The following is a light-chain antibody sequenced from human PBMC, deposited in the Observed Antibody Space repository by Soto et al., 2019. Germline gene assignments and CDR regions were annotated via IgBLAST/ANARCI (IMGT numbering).Light chain of an antibody. CDR1: YSNIGSNT. CDR3: AAWDDSLNGRGV. Sequence: QSALTQPPSASGTPGQRVTISCSGSYSNIGSNTVNWYQQFPGAAPKLLISTNNQRPSGVPDRFSGSMSGTSASLTITGLQSDDEAVYYCAAWDDSLNGRGVFGGGAKLPS. J-gene: IGLJ3*02. CDR2: TNN. V-gene: IGLV1-44*01.